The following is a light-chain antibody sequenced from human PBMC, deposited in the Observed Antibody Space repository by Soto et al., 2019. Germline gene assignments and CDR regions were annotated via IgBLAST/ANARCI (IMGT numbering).Light chain of an antibody. CDR2: DVS. V-gene: IGLV2-14*03. J-gene: IGLJ3*02. CDR1: SSDVGGYNY. Sequence: QSALTQPASVSGSPGQSITISCTGTSSDVGGYNYVSWYQHHPGNAPKLMIYDVSNRPSGVSTRFSGSKSGNTASLTISGLQAEDEADYYCSSYTSSSTLGVFGGGTKLTVL. CDR3: SSYTSSSTLGV.